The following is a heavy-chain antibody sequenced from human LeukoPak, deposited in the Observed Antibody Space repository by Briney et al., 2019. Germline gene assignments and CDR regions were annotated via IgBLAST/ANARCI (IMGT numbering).Heavy chain of an antibody. V-gene: IGHV3-66*01. D-gene: IGHD6-19*01. J-gene: IGHJ4*02. Sequence: RPGGSLRLSCAASGFTVSSNYMSWVRQAPGKGLEWVSVIYSGGATYYADSAKGRFTISRDNSKNTLYLQMNSLRVEDTAVYYCARAPSGWNFDCWGQGALVTVST. CDR2: IYSGGAT. CDR1: GFTVSSNY. CDR3: ARAPSGWNFDC.